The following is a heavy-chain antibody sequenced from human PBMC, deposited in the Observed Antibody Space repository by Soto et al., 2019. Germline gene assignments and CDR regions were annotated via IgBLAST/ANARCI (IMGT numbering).Heavy chain of an antibody. CDR3: VRGSYGDYDS. V-gene: IGHV3-21*02. J-gene: IGHJ5*01. D-gene: IGHD4-17*01. Sequence: EVQLVESGGGLVKPGGSLRLSCAASGFTFSAYTMNWVRQAPGKGLEWVSSLDPSSTYIYYADSVKGRFTLSRYNAKNSLFLRLNSLRADDTALYYCVRGSYGDYDSWGQGTLVTVSS. CDR1: GFTFSAYT. CDR2: LDPSSTYI.